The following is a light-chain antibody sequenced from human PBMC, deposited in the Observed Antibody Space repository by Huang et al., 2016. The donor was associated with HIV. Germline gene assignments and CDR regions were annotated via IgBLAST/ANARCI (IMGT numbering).Light chain of an antibody. CDR1: QSVSSRY. J-gene: IGKJ2*01. Sequence: EIVLTQSPGTLSLSPGKIATLSCRASQSVSSRYLAGYQQKPGQVPRLLIYGASSRATGIPDRFSGSGSGTDFTLTISRLEPEDFAVYYCQQYGSSPPRTFGQGTKLEIK. CDR2: GAS. V-gene: IGKV3-20*01. CDR3: QQYGSSPPRT.